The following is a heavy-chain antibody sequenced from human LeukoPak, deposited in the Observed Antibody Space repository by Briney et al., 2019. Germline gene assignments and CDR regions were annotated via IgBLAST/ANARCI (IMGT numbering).Heavy chain of an antibody. CDR2: MNPNSGNT. Sequence: ASVKVSCKASGYTFTSYDINWMRQAAGQGPEWMGWMNPNSGNTEYAQKFQGRVTMTWDTSISTAYMELHSLRSEDTAVYYCGRALPSSGWVDYWGQGSLVTVTS. V-gene: IGHV1-8*01. CDR1: GYTFTSYD. J-gene: IGHJ4*02. D-gene: IGHD6-19*01. CDR3: GRALPSSGWVDY.